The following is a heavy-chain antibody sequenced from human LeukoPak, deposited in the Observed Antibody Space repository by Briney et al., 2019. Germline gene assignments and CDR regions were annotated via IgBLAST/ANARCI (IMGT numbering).Heavy chain of an antibody. J-gene: IGHJ4*02. D-gene: IGHD1-1*01. Sequence: SETLSLTCTVSGGSISSYYWSWIRQPAGKGLEWIGRIYTSGSTNYNPSLKSRVTISVDKSKNQFSLKLSSVTAADTAVYYCARTSAWNGAPSVWRQGTLVTVSS. CDR1: GGSISSYY. CDR2: IYTSGST. V-gene: IGHV4-4*07. CDR3: ARTSAWNGAPSV.